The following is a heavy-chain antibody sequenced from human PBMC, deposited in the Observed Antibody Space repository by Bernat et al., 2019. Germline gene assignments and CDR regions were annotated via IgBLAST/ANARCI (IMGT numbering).Heavy chain of an antibody. V-gene: IGHV3-21*01. Sequence: EVQLVESGGGLVKPGGSLRLSCAASGFTFSSYSMNWVRQAPGKGLEWVSSISSSSYIYSADSVKGRFTISRDNAKNSLYLQMNSLRAEDTAVYYCARGRTSGSYEDYWGQGTLVTVSS. CDR2: ISSSSYI. CDR1: GFTFSSYS. J-gene: IGHJ4*02. CDR3: ARGRTSGSYEDY. D-gene: IGHD1-26*01.